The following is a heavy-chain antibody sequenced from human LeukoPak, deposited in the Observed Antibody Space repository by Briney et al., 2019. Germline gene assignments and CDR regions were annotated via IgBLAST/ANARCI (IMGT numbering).Heavy chain of an antibody. D-gene: IGHD3-3*01. CDR2: IYYSGGT. Sequence: SQTLSLTCTVSGGSISSGDYYWSWIRQPPGKGLEWIGYIYYSGGTYYNPSLKSRVTISVDTSKNQFSLKLSSVTAADTAVYYCARGTYYDFWSGYTNWFDPWGQGTLVTVSS. J-gene: IGHJ5*02. CDR3: ARGTYYDFWSGYTNWFDP. V-gene: IGHV4-30-4*08. CDR1: GGSISSGDYY.